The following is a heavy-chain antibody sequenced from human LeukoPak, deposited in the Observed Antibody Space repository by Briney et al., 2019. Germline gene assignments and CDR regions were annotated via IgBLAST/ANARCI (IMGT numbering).Heavy chain of an antibody. CDR3: VKETGPFGV. Sequence: GGSLRLSCAASGSIFSSYAMGWVRQAPGKGLEWVSVISGSGGTTYYGDSVKGRFTISRDNSRNTLSLQMNSLRAEDTAVYYCVKETGPFGVWGQGTLVTVSS. D-gene: IGHD3-16*01. V-gene: IGHV3-23*01. CDR2: ISGSGGTT. J-gene: IGHJ4*02. CDR1: GSIFSSYA.